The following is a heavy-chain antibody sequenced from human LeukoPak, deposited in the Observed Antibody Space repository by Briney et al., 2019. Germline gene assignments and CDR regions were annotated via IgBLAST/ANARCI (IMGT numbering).Heavy chain of an antibody. V-gene: IGHV4-30-4*01. CDR2: IYYSGSA. CDR3: ARYNARGGESFDY. Sequence: KTSETLSLTCTVSGGSISSGDYYWSWIRQPPGRGLEWIGYIYYSGSAYYNASLKSRVTISVDTSKNQFSLKLTSVTAADTAVYYCARYNARGGESFDYWGQGILVTVSS. J-gene: IGHJ4*02. CDR1: GGSISSGDYY. D-gene: IGHD5-24*01.